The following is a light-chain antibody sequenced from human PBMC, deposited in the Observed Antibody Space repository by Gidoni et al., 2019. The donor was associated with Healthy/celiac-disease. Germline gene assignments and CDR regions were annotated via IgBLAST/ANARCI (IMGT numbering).Light chain of an antibody. CDR2: GAS. CDR1: QSVSSSY. CDR3: QQYGSSQWT. J-gene: IGKJ1*01. V-gene: IGKV3-20*01. Sequence: EIVLTQSPGTLSLSPGERATLSCRASQSVSSSYLAWDQQKPGQAPRLLIYGASSRATGIPDRFRGSGSGTDFTLTISRLEPEDFAVYYCQQYGSSQWTFGQGTKVEIK.